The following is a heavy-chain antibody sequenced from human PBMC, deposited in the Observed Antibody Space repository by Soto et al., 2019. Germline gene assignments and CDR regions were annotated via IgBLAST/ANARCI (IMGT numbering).Heavy chain of an antibody. CDR3: ARDVGDSGSHWFDP. V-gene: IGHV1-46*01. D-gene: IGHD1-26*01. Sequence: QVQLVQSGAEVKKPGASVKVSCKASGYIFSNYYIHWVRQAPGQGLEWMGKINPSGSSTRYAQKVQGRVTMTRDTSSSTVYMELSSLRLEDTAVYYCARDVGDSGSHWFDPWGQGSLVTVSS. J-gene: IGHJ5*02. CDR1: GYIFSNYY. CDR2: INPSGSST.